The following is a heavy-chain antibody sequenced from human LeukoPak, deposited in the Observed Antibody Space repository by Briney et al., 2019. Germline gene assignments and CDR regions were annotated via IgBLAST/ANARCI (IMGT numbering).Heavy chain of an antibody. D-gene: IGHD6-19*01. Sequence: SETLSLTCTVSGGSISSGSYYWAWIRQPPGKGLEWIGYIYYSGSTNYNPSLKSRVTISVDTSKNQFSLKLSSVTAADTAVYYCARDSSGWYSGSFDYWGQGTLVTVSS. CDR3: ARDSSGWYSGSFDY. CDR1: GGSISSGSYY. V-gene: IGHV4-61*01. CDR2: IYYSGST. J-gene: IGHJ4*02.